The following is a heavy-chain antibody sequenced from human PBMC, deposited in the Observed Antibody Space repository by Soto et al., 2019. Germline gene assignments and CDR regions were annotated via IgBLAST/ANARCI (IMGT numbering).Heavy chain of an antibody. J-gene: IGHJ6*02. CDR3: ARSGYSSSWYGDPRIYYYYYGMDV. CDR1: GYTFTSYG. D-gene: IGHD6-13*01. Sequence: QVQLVQSGAEVKKPGASVKVSCKASGYTFTSYGISWVRQAPGQGLEWMGWISAYNGNTNYAQKLQGRATMTTDTSTSTAYMELRSLRSDDTAVYYCARSGYSSSWYGDPRIYYYYYGMDVWGQGTTVTVSS. CDR2: ISAYNGNT. V-gene: IGHV1-18*04.